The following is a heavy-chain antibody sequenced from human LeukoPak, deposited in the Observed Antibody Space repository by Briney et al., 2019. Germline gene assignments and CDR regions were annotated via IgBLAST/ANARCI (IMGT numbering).Heavy chain of an antibody. CDR2: INHSGST. J-gene: IGHJ5*02. D-gene: IGHD2-2*01. CDR3: SKHIVVVPAAKKKNRFGP. CDR1: GGSFSGYY. Sequence: PSETLSLTCAVYGGSFSGYYWSRIRQPPGKGLEWIGEINHSGSTNYNPSLKSRVTISVDTSKNQFSLKLSSVTAADTAVDYCSKHIVVVPAAKKKNRFGPWGQGTPVTVSS. V-gene: IGHV4-34*01.